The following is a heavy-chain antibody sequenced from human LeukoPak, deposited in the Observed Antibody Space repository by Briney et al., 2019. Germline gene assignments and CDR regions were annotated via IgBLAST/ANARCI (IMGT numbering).Heavy chain of an antibody. CDR3: ARTRTGRDGYNFHFDY. V-gene: IGHV4-34*01. CDR2: INHSGST. CDR1: GGSFSGYY. J-gene: IGHJ4*02. D-gene: IGHD5-24*01. Sequence: SETLSLTCAVYGGSFSGYYWSWIRQPPGKGLEWIGEINHSGSTNYNPSLKSRVTISVDTSKNQFSLKLSSVTAADTAVYYCARTRTGRDGYNFHFDYWGQGTLVTVSS.